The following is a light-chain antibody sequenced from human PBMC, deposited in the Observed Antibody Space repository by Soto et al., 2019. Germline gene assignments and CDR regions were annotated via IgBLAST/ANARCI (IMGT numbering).Light chain of an antibody. CDR2: GGS. V-gene: IGKV3-15*01. Sequence: EIVMTQSPATLSVPPGDRATLSCRASKSVRTDLAWYQQKPGQAPRLLIYGGSIRAADVPARFSGSGSVTELTLTISTLQSEDFAVYYCQQYNDWPTITFGQGTRLEIK. CDR3: QQYNDWPTIT. CDR1: KSVRTD. J-gene: IGKJ5*01.